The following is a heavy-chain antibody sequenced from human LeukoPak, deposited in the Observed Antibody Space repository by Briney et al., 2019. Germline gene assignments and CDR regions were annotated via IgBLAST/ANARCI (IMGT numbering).Heavy chain of an antibody. CDR2: IIPIFRTA. D-gene: IGHD3-22*01. Sequence: GASVKVSCKASGGTFRSFAISWVRQAPGQGPEWMGGIIPIFRTANYAQKFQGRVTITADESTSTAYMELSSLRSEDTAVYYCARALRYYSDSSGYAFDYWGQGTLVTVSS. J-gene: IGHJ4*02. V-gene: IGHV1-69*13. CDR1: GGTFRSFA. CDR3: ARALRYYSDSSGYAFDY.